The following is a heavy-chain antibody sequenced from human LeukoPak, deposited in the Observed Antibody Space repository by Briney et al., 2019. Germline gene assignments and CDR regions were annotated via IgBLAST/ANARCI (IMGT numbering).Heavy chain of an antibody. CDR1: GFTFSSYA. CDR2: ISGSGGST. Sequence: GGSLRLSCAASGFTFSSYATSWVRQAPGKGLEWVSAISGSGGSTYYADSVKGRFTISRDNSKNTLYLQMNSLRAEDTAVYYCAKGRYFDSYYFDYWGQGTLVTVSS. CDR3: AKGRYFDSYYFDY. V-gene: IGHV3-23*01. J-gene: IGHJ4*02. D-gene: IGHD3-9*01.